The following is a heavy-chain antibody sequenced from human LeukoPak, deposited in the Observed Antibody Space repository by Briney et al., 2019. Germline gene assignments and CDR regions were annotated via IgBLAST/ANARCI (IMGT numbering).Heavy chain of an antibody. CDR1: GYTFTGYY. J-gene: IGHJ3*02. D-gene: IGHD2-2*01. Sequence: ASVKVSCKASGYTFTGYYMHWVRQAPGQGLEWMGWINPNSGGTNYAQKFQGRVTMTRDTSISTAYMELSRLRSDDTAVYYCARDPVERVPATPFAFDIWGQGTMVTVSS. V-gene: IGHV1-2*02. CDR2: INPNSGGT. CDR3: ARDPVERVPATPFAFDI.